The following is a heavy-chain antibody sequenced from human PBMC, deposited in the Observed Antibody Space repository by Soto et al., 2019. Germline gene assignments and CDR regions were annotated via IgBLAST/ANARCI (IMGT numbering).Heavy chain of an antibody. J-gene: IGHJ4*02. Sequence: QVQLQESGPGLVKPSGTLSLTCAVSGGSISSSNWWSWVRQPPGKGLEWIGEIYHSGSTNYNPSLKIRVTISVDKSKNQFSLKLSSVTVADTAVYYCARELRYDYVWGSYRWGQYFDYWGQGTLVTVSS. CDR2: IYHSGST. CDR3: ARELRYDYVWGSYRWGQYFDY. D-gene: IGHD3-16*02. V-gene: IGHV4-4*02. CDR1: GGSISSSNW.